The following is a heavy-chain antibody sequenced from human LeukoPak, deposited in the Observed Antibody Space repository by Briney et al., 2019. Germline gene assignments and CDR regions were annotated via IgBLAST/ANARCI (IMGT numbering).Heavy chain of an antibody. CDR3: AGGSLVTTKYYYYYMDV. Sequence: ASVKVSCKASGYTFTGYYMHWVRQAPGQGLEWVGWINPNSGGTNYAQTFQGRVTMTRDTSISTAYMELSRLRSDDTAVYYCAGGSLVTTKYYYYYMDVWGKGTTVTVSS. V-gene: IGHV1-2*02. D-gene: IGHD4-17*01. J-gene: IGHJ6*03. CDR1: GYTFTGYY. CDR2: INPNSGGT.